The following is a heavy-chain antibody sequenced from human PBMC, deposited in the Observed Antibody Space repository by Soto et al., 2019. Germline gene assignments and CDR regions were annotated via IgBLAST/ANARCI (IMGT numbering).Heavy chain of an antibody. CDR1: GGTFSSYP. CDR2: IIPIFGTA. CDR3: ARGNHRWLQLWYFDL. V-gene: IGHV1-69*12. Sequence: QVQLVQSGAEVKKPGSSVTVSCKASGGTFSSYPISWVRQAPGQGLEWMGGIIPIFGTANYAQKFQGRVTITADESTSTAYMELSSLRSEDTAVYYCARGNHRWLQLWYFDLWGRGTLVTVSS. D-gene: IGHD5-12*01. J-gene: IGHJ2*01.